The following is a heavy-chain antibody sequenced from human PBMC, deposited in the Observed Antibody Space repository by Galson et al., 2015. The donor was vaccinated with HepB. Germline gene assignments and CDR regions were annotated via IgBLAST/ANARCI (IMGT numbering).Heavy chain of an antibody. V-gene: IGHV4-31*03. CDR2: I. CDR3: ARELGRLEADAFDI. J-gene: IGHJ3*02. D-gene: IGHD1-1*01. CDR1: GGSISSGGYY. Sequence: QVQLQESGPGLVKPSQTLSLTCTVSGGSISSGGYYWSWIRQHPGKGLEWIGYIYYNPSLKSRVTISVDTSKNQFSLKLSSVTAADTAVYYCARELGRLEADAFDIWGQGTMVTVSS.